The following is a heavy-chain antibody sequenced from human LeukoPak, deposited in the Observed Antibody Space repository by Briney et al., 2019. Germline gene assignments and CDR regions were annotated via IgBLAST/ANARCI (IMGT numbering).Heavy chain of an antibody. Sequence: PGGSLRLSCAASGFTFSSYAMHWVRQAPGKGLEWVAVISYDGSNKYYADSVKGRFTISRDNSKNTLHLQMNSLRAEDTAVYYCARPEYSSSWYAPFDYWGQGTLVTVSS. V-gene: IGHV3-30-3*01. CDR3: ARPEYSSSWYAPFDY. J-gene: IGHJ4*02. D-gene: IGHD6-13*01. CDR2: ISYDGSNK. CDR1: GFTFSSYA.